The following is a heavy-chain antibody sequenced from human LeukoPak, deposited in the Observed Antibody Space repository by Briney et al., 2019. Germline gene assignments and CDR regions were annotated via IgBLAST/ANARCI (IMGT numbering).Heavy chain of an antibody. CDR2: ISAYNGNT. Sequence: ASVKVSCKASGCTFTSYGISWVRQAPGQGLEWMGWISAYNGNTNYAQKLQGRVTMTTDTSTSTAYMELRSLRSDDTAVYYCAKSQLGYCSSTSCFYYYYYYMDVWGKGTTVTVSS. CDR3: AKSQLGYCSSTSCFYYYYYYMDV. CDR1: GCTFTSYG. J-gene: IGHJ6*03. D-gene: IGHD2-2*01. V-gene: IGHV1-18*01.